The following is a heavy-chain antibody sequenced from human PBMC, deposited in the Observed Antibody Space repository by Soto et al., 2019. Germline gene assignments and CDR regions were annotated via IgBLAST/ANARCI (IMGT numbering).Heavy chain of an antibody. CDR1: GYTFTSYA. J-gene: IGHJ4*02. V-gene: IGHV1-18*01. CDR3: ARSGPPAWC. Sequence: QVQLVQSGAEVKKPGASVKVSGKASGYTFTSYAISWVRQAPGQGLEWMGWISAYNGNTNYAQKLQGRVTMTTDTSTTTAYRALRSLRSDDTAVYYRARSGPPAWCWGQGTLVTVSS. D-gene: IGHD2-8*01. CDR2: ISAYNGNT.